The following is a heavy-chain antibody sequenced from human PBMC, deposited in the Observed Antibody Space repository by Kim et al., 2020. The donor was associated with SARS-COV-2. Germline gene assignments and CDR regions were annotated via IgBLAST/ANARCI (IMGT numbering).Heavy chain of an antibody. CDR3: AREGTDDFWTPYNWFDP. Sequence: SETLSLTCTVSGGSVSSGSYYWSWIRQPPGKGLEWIGYIYYSGSTNYNPSLKSRVTISVDTSKNQFSLKLSSVTAADTAVYYCAREGTDDFWTPYNWFDPWGQGTLVTVSS. J-gene: IGHJ5*02. D-gene: IGHD3-3*01. CDR1: GGSVSSGSYY. V-gene: IGHV4-61*01. CDR2: IYYSGST.